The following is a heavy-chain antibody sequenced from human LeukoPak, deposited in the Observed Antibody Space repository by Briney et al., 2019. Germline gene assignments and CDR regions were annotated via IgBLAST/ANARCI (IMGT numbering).Heavy chain of an antibody. V-gene: IGHV4-59*01. Sequence: PSETLSLTCTVSGDSISGNYWTWIRQPPGKGLEWIGYVSYIGSTSYNPSLKSRVTISVGTSKNQFSLKLSSVTAADTAVYYCAREAIAVAGTGIDYWGQGTLVTVSS. CDR2: VSYIGST. CDR3: AREAIAVAGTGIDY. D-gene: IGHD6-19*01. J-gene: IGHJ4*02. CDR1: GDSISGNY.